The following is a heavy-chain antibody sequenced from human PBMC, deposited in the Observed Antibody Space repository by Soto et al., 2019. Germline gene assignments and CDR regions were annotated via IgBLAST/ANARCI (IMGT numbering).Heavy chain of an antibody. CDR2: IKSKTDGETI. D-gene: IGHD2-15*01. Sequence: EVQLVESGGGLVKPGGSLRLSCAASGFTFSRAWMNWVRQAPGKGLEWVGRIKSKTDGETIDYAAPVKGRFTISRDDSKNTLYLQMNSLETEDTAVYHCTTDHLVVVASFDIWGQGTLVTVSS. CDR1: GFTFSRAW. J-gene: IGHJ4*02. V-gene: IGHV3-15*07. CDR3: TTDHLVVVASFDI.